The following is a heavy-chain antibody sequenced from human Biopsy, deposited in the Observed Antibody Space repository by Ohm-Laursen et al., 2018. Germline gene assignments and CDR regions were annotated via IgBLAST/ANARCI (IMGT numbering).Heavy chain of an antibody. CDR1: GVSISSYF. V-gene: IGHV4-59*01. J-gene: IGHJ4*02. Sequence: TLSLTCPVSGVSISSYFWNWIRQPPGKGLEWIGDIYYSGSTKYNPSLKSRVTISVDMSKSQLSLKLTSVTTADTAVYYCARGNEVMVTGPYSFDYWGQGTLVIVSS. CDR3: ARGNEVMVTGPYSFDY. D-gene: IGHD2-21*02. CDR2: IYYSGST.